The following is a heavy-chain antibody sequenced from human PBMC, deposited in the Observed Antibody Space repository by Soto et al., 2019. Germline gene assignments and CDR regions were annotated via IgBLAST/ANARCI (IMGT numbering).Heavy chain of an antibody. V-gene: IGHV4-34*01. CDR1: GGSFSGYY. CDR3: SRVSTWLHLLDY. Sequence: WEALSLTCTVYGGSFSGYYWSWIRQPPGKGLEWIGEINHSGSTNYNPSLKSRVTISVDTSKNHFSLKLSSVTAADTAVYYCSRVSTWLHLLDYWGQGTMVPVSS. D-gene: IGHD5-12*01. J-gene: IGHJ4*02. CDR2: INHSGST.